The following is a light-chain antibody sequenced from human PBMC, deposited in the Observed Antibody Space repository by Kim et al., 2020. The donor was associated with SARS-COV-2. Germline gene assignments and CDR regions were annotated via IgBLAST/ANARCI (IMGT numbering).Light chain of an antibody. CDR2: GAS. Sequence: LSPGERATLSCRASQTVSRNQLAWYQQKPGQAPRLLIYGASSRATGIPDRFSGSGSGTDFTLTIGSLQPEDFAVYYCQQYGHSRTFGQGTKVDIK. CDR1: QTVSRNQ. J-gene: IGKJ1*01. CDR3: QQYGHSRT. V-gene: IGKV3-20*01.